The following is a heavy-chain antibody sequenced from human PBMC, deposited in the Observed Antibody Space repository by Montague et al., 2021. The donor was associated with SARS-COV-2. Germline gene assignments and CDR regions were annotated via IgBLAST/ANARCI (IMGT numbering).Heavy chain of an antibody. D-gene: IGHD6-13*01. CDR1: GGSINYYY. V-gene: IGHV4-4*07. CDR3: ARGDHPTTASWYFFDS. Sequence: SETLSLTCTVSGGSINYYYWHWLRQSAGKGLEWIGRIYSSGNTNSNPSHESLVIMSVDSSQNQLSLKLNSVTAADTAVYYCARGDHPTTASWYFFDSWGQGALVTVSS. CDR2: IYSSGNT. J-gene: IGHJ4*02.